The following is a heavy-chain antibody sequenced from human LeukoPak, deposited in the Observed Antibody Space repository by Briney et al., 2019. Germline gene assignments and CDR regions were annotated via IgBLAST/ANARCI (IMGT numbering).Heavy chain of an antibody. D-gene: IGHD3-9*01. J-gene: IGHJ4*02. CDR2: IWYDGSNK. CDR3: TRPSILTGYYYFDY. V-gene: IGHV3-33*01. CDR1: GFTFSSYG. Sequence: GGSLTLSCAASGFTFSSYGMHGVRQAPGKGLEWVAVIWYDGSNKYYADSVKGRFTISRDNSKNTLYLQMNSLRAEDTAVYYCTRPSILTGYYYFDYWGQGTLVTVSS.